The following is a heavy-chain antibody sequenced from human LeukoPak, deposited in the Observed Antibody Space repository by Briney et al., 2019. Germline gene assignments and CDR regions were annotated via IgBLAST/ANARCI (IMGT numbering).Heavy chain of an antibody. V-gene: IGHV3-66*01. Sequence: GGSLRLSCAASGFTFSSNYMSWVRQAPGKGLEWVSVIYSGGSTYYADSVKGRFTISRDNSKNTLYLQMNSLRAEDTALYYCARGIDYGDFVFRFGEDYWGQGTLVAVSS. J-gene: IGHJ4*02. CDR1: GFTFSSNY. CDR2: IYSGGST. D-gene: IGHD4-17*01. CDR3: ARGIDYGDFVFRFGEDY.